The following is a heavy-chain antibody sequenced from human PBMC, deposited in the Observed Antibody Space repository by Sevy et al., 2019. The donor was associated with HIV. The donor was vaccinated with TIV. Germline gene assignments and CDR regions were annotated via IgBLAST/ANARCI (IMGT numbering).Heavy chain of an antibody. J-gene: IGHJ4*02. CDR1: GFTFDDYW. CDR2: INFDGSEE. V-gene: IGHV3-7*01. CDR3: ARIGLI. D-gene: IGHD3-22*01. Sequence: GGSLRLSCAASGFTFDDYWMAWVRQAPGKGLEWVANINFDGSEEYYVDSVKGRFTMSRDNGKNSLYLLMNSLRAEDTAVYYCARIGLIWGQGTLVTVSS.